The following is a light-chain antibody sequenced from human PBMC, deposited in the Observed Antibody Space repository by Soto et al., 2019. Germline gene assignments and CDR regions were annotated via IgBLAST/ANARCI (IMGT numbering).Light chain of an antibody. V-gene: IGLV4-69*01. CDR1: SGHSSYA. J-gene: IGLJ1*01. CDR3: QTWGTGIRV. Sequence: TLXSGHSSYAIAWHQQQPEKGPRYLMKLNSDGSHSKGDGIPDRFSGSSSGAERYLTISSLQSEDEADYYCQTWGTGIRVFGTGTKLTVL. CDR2: LNSDGSH.